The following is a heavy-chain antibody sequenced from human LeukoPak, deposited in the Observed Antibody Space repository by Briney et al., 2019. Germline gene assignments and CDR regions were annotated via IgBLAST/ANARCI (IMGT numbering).Heavy chain of an antibody. J-gene: IGHJ5*02. CDR1: GYTFIRYY. Sequence: GASVKVSCKASGYTFIRYYMHWVRQAPGQGLEWMGWISAYNGKTDYAQRFQGRVTMTTDSSTSTAYMELRSLRSDDTAVYYCARLELAWSGDLFYGKKNWFDPWGQGTLVTVSS. D-gene: IGHD3-10*01. CDR2: ISAYNGKT. CDR3: ARLELAWSGDLFYGKKNWFDP. V-gene: IGHV1-18*04.